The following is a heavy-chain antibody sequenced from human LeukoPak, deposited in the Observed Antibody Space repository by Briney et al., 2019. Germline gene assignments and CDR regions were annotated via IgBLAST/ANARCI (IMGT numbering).Heavy chain of an antibody. CDR3: ARSLITTDHWFDP. CDR2: IKQDGSEK. CDR1: GFTFSSYW. V-gene: IGHV3-7*01. J-gene: IGHJ5*02. D-gene: IGHD3-22*01. Sequence: PGGSLRLSCAASGFTFSSYWMSWVRRAPGKGLERVANIKQDGSEKYYVDSVKGRFTISRDNAKNSLYLQMNSLRAEDTAMYYCARSLITTDHWFDPWGQGTLVTVSS.